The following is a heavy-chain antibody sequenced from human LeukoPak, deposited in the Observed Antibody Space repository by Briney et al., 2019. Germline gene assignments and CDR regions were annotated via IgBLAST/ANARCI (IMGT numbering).Heavy chain of an antibody. CDR2: IYTSGST. CDR1: GGSISSYY. CDR3: ARVGGYESYYDILTGDHDAFDI. V-gene: IGHV4-4*07. D-gene: IGHD3-9*01. J-gene: IGHJ3*02. Sequence: SETLSPTCTVSGGSISSYYWSWIRQPAGKGLEWIGRIYTSGSTNYNPSLKSRVTMSVDTSKNQFSLKLSSVTAADTAVYYCARVGGYESYYDILTGDHDAFDIWGQGTMVTVSS.